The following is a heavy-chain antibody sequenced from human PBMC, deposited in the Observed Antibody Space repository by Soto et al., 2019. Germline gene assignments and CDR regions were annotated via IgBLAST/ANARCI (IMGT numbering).Heavy chain of an antibody. CDR1: GFTFSAYG. Sequence: QVQLVESGGGVVQPGRSLKLSCAASGFTFSAYGMHWVRQAPGKGLEWVAVISYDGSVEYYADSVKGRFTISRDDSKNTLYLQMNSLRPADTAVYCCAKTCSSASCSNFDYWGQGTLVTVSS. D-gene: IGHD2-2*01. J-gene: IGHJ4*02. CDR2: ISYDGSVE. CDR3: AKTCSSASCSNFDY. V-gene: IGHV3-30*18.